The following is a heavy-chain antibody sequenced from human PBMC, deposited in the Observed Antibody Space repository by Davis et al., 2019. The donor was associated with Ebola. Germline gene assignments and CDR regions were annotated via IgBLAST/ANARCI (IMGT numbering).Heavy chain of an antibody. CDR1: GGSFSSYA. CDR2: IIPILGIA. V-gene: IGHV1-69*04. D-gene: IGHD2-15*01. Sequence: AASVKISCKASGGSFSSYAISWVRQAPRQGLEWMGRIIPILGIANYAQKPQGRVTMTTDTSTSTAYMELRSLRSDDTAVYYCARGYCSGGSCYSGDYWGQGTLVTVSS. CDR3: ARGYCSGGSCYSGDY. J-gene: IGHJ4*02.